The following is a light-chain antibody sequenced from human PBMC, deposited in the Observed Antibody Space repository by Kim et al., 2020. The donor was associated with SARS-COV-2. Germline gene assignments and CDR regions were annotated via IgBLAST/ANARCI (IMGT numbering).Light chain of an antibody. CDR1: QSVSSSY. CDR3: QQYGSSHMYT. V-gene: IGKV3-20*01. J-gene: IGKJ2*01. Sequence: EIVLTQSPGTLSLSPGERATLSCRASQSVSSSYLAWYQQKPGQAPRLLIYGASSRATGIPDRFSGSGSGTDFTLTISRLGPEDFAVYYCQQYGSSHMYTFGQGTKLEI. CDR2: GAS.